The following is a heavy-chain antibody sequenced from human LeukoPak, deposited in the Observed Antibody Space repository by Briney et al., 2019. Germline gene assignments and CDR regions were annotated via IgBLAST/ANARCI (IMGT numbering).Heavy chain of an antibody. CDR3: ARDLGGNSDYYYGMDV. CDR1: GGSISSYY. V-gene: IGHV4-39*07. Sequence: SETLSLTCTVSGGSISSYYWSWIRQPPGKGLEWIGSIYYSGSTYYNPSLKSRVTISVDTSKNQFSLKLSSVTAADTAVYYCARDLGGNSDYYYGMDVWGQGTTVTVSS. J-gene: IGHJ6*02. D-gene: IGHD4-23*01. CDR2: IYYSGST.